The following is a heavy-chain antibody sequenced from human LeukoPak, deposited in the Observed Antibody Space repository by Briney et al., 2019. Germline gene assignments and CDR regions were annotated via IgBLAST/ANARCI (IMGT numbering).Heavy chain of an antibody. D-gene: IGHD3-16*01. Sequence: GGSLRLSCTASRFTFSSYGMHWVRQAPGKGLGWVAAIGYAETDKFYTDSVKGRFTISRDNSKSTLDLQMHSLRSEDTAVYYCARGGGAVPYIRNALDMWGQGTMVTVSS. CDR1: RFTFSSYG. CDR3: ARGGGAVPYIRNALDM. V-gene: IGHV3-33*01. J-gene: IGHJ3*02. CDR2: IGYAETDK.